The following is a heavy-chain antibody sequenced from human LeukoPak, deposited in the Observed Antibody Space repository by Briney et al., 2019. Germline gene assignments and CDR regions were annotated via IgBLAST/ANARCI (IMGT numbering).Heavy chain of an antibody. V-gene: IGHV3-11*01. CDR2: IGSSGSTI. CDR3: AIDPNWGTHS. D-gene: IGHD7-27*01. J-gene: IGHJ4*02. Sequence: PGGSLRLSCAASGFTFSDYYMSWIRQAPGKGLEWVSYIGSSGSTIYYADSVKGRFTISRDNSKNALYLQMNSLRVEDTAVYYCAIDPNWGTHSWGQGVLVTVSS. CDR1: GFTFSDYY.